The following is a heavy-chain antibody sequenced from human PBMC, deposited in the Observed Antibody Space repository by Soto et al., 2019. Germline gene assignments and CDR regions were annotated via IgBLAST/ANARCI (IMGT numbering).Heavy chain of an antibody. Sequence: EVQLVESGGGLIQPGGSLRLSCAASGFTVSSNYMSWVRQAPGKGLEWVSVIYSGGSTYYADSVKGRFTISRDNSKNTLYLQMTSLRAEDTAVYYCARDRVESGYPEYCQHWGQGTLVTVSS. J-gene: IGHJ1*01. CDR1: GFTVSSNY. V-gene: IGHV3-53*01. D-gene: IGHD3-22*01. CDR3: ARDRVESGYPEYCQH. CDR2: IYSGGST.